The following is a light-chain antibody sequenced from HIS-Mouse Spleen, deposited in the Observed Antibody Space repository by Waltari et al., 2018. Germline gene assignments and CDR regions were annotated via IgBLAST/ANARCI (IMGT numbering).Light chain of an antibody. Sequence: QSALTQPASVSGSPGQSVTISCTGTSSDVGGYNYVSWYQQHPGKAPKLMLYEGSKRPSGVSNRFSGSKSGNTASLTISGLQAEDEADYYCCSYAGSSTYVFGTGTKVTVL. CDR1: SSDVGGYNY. V-gene: IGLV2-23*01. CDR2: EGS. J-gene: IGLJ1*01. CDR3: CSYAGSSTYV.